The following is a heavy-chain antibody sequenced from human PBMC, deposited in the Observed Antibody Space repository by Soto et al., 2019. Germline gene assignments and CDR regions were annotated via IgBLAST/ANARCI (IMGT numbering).Heavy chain of an antibody. D-gene: IGHD3-22*01. J-gene: IGHJ3*02. V-gene: IGHV5-51*01. CDR3: ATAYVYDFENSNYYRDAFDI. CDR2: MYPDDSDI. Sequence: XESLKISCKASGYSFSFYWIGWVRQMPGKGLEGMAIMYPDDSDIRYSPSFEAHVTISADKSTSTAFLQWSSLKASDTAMYYCATAYVYDFENSNYYRDAFDIWGQGTLVTVSS. CDR1: GYSFSFYW.